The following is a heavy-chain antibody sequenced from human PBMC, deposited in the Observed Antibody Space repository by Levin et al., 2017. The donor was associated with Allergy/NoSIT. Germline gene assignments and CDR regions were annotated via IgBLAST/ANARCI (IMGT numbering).Heavy chain of an antibody. CDR3: APQGLRYFDWLPLSPFYFDY. V-gene: IGHV3-23*01. Sequence: GGSLRLSCAASGFTFSSYAMSWVRQAPGKGLEWVSAISGSGGSTYYADSVKGRFTISRDNSKNTLYLQMNSLRAEDTAVYYCAPQGLRYFDWLPLSPFYFDYWGQGTLVTVSS. D-gene: IGHD3-9*01. CDR1: GFTFSSYA. CDR2: ISGSGGST. J-gene: IGHJ4*02.